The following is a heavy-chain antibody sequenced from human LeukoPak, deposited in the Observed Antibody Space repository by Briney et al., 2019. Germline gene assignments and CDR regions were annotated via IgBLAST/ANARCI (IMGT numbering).Heavy chain of an antibody. CDR1: GGSISSGSYS. Sequence: SETLSLTCAVSGGSISSGSYSWSWIRQPPGKGLEWIGEINHSGSTNYNPSLKSRVTISVDTSKNQFSLKLSSVTAADTAVYYCARRSTRLGYCSGGSCYFDYWGQGTLVTVSS. CDR2: INHSGST. D-gene: IGHD2-15*01. CDR3: ARRSTRLGYCSGGSCYFDY. J-gene: IGHJ4*02. V-gene: IGHV4-4*02.